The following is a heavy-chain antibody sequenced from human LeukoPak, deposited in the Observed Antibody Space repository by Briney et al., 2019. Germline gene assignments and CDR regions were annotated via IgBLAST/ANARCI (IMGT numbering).Heavy chain of an antibody. V-gene: IGHV3-7*01. CDR1: GFAFSTNW. CDR2: IGQGGSHV. J-gene: IGHJ4*02. CDR3: ARDLGLYDYGGNIDY. Sequence: GGSLRPSCVASGFAFSTNWMNWVRQAPGEGLEWVANIGQGGSHVNYADSVKGRFSISRDNARNSLFLQLNNLRAGDTAVYYCARDLGLYDYGGNIDYWGQGTLVTVSS. D-gene: IGHD4-23*01.